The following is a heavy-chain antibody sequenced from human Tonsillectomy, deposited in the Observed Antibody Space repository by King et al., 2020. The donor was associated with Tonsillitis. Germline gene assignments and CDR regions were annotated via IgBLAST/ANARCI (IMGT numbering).Heavy chain of an antibody. CDR1: GGSISSGSYY. CDR3: ARDSPPGYYYYMDV. J-gene: IGHJ6*03. V-gene: IGHV4-61*02. Sequence: QLQESGPGLVKPSQTLSLTCTVSGGSISSGSYYWSWIRQPAGKGLEWIGRIYTSGSTNYNPSLKSRVTISVDTSKNQFSLKMSSVTAADTAGYYCARDSPPGYYYYMDVWGKGTTVTVSS. CDR2: IYTSGST.